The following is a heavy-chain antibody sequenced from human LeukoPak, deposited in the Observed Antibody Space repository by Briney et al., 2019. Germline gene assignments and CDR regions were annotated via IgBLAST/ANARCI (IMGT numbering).Heavy chain of an antibody. V-gene: IGHV3-23*01. J-gene: IGHJ6*02. CDR3: AKSSGSRPKYGMDV. Sequence: PGGSLRLSCAASGFTFSSYAMSWVRQAPGKGLEWVSGISSGGGSTYYADSVKGRFTISRDNSKNTLYLQMNSLRAEDTAIYYRAKSSGSRPKYGMDVWGQGTTVTVSS. CDR2: ISSGGGST. D-gene: IGHD1-26*01. CDR1: GFTFSSYA.